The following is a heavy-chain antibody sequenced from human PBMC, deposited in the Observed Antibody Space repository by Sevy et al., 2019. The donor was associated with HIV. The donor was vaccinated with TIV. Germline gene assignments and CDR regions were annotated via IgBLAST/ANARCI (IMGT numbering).Heavy chain of an antibody. V-gene: IGHV3-9*01. Sequence: GASLRLSCAASGFPFNDHAMHWVRLVPGKGLEWVSGISWNSRNIGYADSVKGRFTISRDNTRHSVYLEMHSLRPEDTALYYCAKDINRGCDGVNCYSYYYYFYGLDVWGQGTTVTVSS. J-gene: IGHJ6*02. CDR2: ISWNSRNI. CDR1: GFPFNDHA. D-gene: IGHD2-21*01. CDR3: AKDINRGCDGVNCYSYYYYFYGLDV.